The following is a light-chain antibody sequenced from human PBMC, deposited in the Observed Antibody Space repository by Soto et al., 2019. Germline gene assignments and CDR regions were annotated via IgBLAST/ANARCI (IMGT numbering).Light chain of an antibody. CDR1: QSISSW. Sequence: DIQMTQSPSTLSASVGDRVTITCRASQSISSWLAWYQQKPGKAPKLLIYKSSSLESGVRSRFSGSGSGTEFTLTISSLQADEFATYYCQQYNSYWTFGQGTKVEIK. CDR2: KSS. V-gene: IGKV1-5*03. J-gene: IGKJ1*01. CDR3: QQYNSYWT.